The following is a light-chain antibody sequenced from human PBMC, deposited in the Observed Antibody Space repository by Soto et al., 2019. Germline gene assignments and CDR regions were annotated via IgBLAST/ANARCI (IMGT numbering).Light chain of an antibody. CDR2: GAS. J-gene: IGKJ2*01. CDR1: QSVSSSY. Sequence: EIVLTQSPGTLSLSPGERATLSCRASQSVSSSYLAWYQQKPGQAPRLLIYGASSRATGIPDRFSGSGSGTDFTLTISRLEPEDFAVYYCQQYGSLRMYTFGQGTKLEIK. CDR3: QQYGSLRMYT. V-gene: IGKV3-20*01.